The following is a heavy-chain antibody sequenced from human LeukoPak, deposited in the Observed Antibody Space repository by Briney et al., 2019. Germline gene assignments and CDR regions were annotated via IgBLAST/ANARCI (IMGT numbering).Heavy chain of an antibody. Sequence: GGSLRLSCAASGFTFSSYWMSWVRQAPGKGLEWVANIKQDGSEKYYVDSVRGRFTISRDNAKNSLYLQVNSLRAEDTAVYYCARNQRRLDYWAREPWSPSPQ. CDR3: ARNQRRLDY. V-gene: IGHV3-7*01. CDR1: GFTFSSYW. J-gene: IGHJ4*02. CDR2: IKQDGSEK. D-gene: IGHD1-14*01.